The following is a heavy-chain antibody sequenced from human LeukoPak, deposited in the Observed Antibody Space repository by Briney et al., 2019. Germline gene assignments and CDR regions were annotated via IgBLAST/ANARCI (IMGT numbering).Heavy chain of an antibody. CDR2: VYYSGST. J-gene: IGHJ3*02. CDR3: AREVRYSSGGDSFDI. Sequence: SETLSLTCTVSGGSISSYYWTWIRQPAGKGLEWIGYVYYSGSTNYNPSLKSRVTISVDTSKNQFSLKLRSVTAADTAVYFCAREVRYSSGGDSFDIWGQGTMVTVSS. V-gene: IGHV4-59*12. CDR1: GGSISSYY. D-gene: IGHD6-19*01.